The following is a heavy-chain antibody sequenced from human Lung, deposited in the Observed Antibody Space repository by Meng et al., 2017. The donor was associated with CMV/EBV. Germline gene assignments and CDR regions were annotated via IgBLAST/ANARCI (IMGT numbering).Heavy chain of an antibody. CDR2: ISTNTGTP. J-gene: IGHJ5*02. CDR1: GYTFSTYT. V-gene: IGHV7-4-1*02. D-gene: IGHD2/OR15-2a*01. CDR3: ARGGNFDP. Sequence: VQLVQSGAELNNPGASVKVSCKASGYTFSTYTINWVRQAHGRGLEWMGWISTNTGTPTYTQGFTGRFVFSLDTSVSTAYLQISSLKAEDTAVYYCARGGNFDPWGQGTLVTVSS.